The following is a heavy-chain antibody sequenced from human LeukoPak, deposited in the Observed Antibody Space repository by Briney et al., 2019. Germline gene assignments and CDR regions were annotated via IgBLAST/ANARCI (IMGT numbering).Heavy chain of an antibody. J-gene: IGHJ4*02. CDR3: ARLPYYYDSSGYYYFSFDY. D-gene: IGHD3-22*01. CDR2: INHSGST. V-gene: IGHV4-34*01. Sequence: PSETLSLTCAVYGGSFSGYYWSWIRQPPGKGLEWIGEINHSGSTNYNPSLKSRVTILVDTSKNQFSLKLSSVTAADTAVYYCARLPYYYDSSGYYYFSFDYWGQGTLVTVSS. CDR1: GGSFSGYY.